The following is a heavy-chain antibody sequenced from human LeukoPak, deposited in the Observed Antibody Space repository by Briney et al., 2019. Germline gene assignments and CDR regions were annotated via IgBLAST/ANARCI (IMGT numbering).Heavy chain of an antibody. J-gene: IGHJ4*02. D-gene: IGHD3-16*02. Sequence: GGSLRLSCAASGFTFSGYSMNWVRQAPGKGLEWVSYISSSGSTIYNADSVKGRVSISRDNAKRSLYLQMNSLRAEDTAVYYCARAVIAFGGIIAPLGYWGQGTLVTVSS. CDR3: ARAVIAFGGIIAPLGY. V-gene: IGHV3-48*04. CDR2: ISSSGSTI. CDR1: GFTFSGYS.